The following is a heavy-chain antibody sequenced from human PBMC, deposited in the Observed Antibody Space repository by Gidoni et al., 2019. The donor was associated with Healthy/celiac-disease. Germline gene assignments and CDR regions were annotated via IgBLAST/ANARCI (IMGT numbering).Heavy chain of an antibody. CDR1: GFTFGDYA. CDR3: TRAISVIPYYYYGMDV. J-gene: IGHJ6*01. D-gene: IGHD3-16*02. Sequence: EVQLEESGGGLVKPGRSLRLSCTASGFTFGDYAMSWFRQAPGKGLEWVSLIRSKAFGGTTEYAASVKGRFTISRDDSKSIAYLQMNSLKTEDTAVYYCTRAISVIPYYYYGMDVWGQGTTVTVSS. V-gene: IGHV3-49*05. CDR2: IRSKAFGGTT.